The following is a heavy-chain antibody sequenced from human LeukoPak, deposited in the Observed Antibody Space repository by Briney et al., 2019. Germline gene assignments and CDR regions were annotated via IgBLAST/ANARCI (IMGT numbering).Heavy chain of an antibody. V-gene: IGHV4-34*01. Sequence: SETLSLTCAVYGGSFSGYYWSWIRQPPGKGLEWIGEINHSGSTNYNPSLKSRVTISVDTSKNQFSLKLSSVTAADTAVYYCAARYCSSTSCAFDYWGQGTLVTVSS. D-gene: IGHD2-2*01. CDR1: GGSFSGYY. CDR2: INHSGST. CDR3: AARYCSSTSCAFDY. J-gene: IGHJ4*02.